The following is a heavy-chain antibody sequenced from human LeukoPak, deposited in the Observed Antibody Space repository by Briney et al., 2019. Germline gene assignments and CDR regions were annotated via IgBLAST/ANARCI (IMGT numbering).Heavy chain of an antibody. CDR2: INPNSGGT. Sequence: VKVSCKASGYTFTAYYIHWVRQAPGQGLEWMGWINPNSGGTNYAQKFRGRVTMTRDTSISTAYMELSRLRSDDTAVYYCARSWRFCSGDSCYPIDYWGQGTLVTVSS. V-gene: IGHV1-2*02. CDR3: ARSWRFCSGDSCYPIDY. D-gene: IGHD2-15*01. CDR1: GYTFTAYY. J-gene: IGHJ4*02.